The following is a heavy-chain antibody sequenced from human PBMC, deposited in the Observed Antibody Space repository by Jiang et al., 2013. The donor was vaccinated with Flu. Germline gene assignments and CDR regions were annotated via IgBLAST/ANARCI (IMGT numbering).Heavy chain of an antibody. CDR3: ARDLTGVDY. J-gene: IGHJ4*02. D-gene: IGHD1-20*01. Sequence: SLKSRVTISVDTSKNQFSLKLSSVTAADTAVYYCARDLTGVDYWGQGTLVTVSS. V-gene: IGHV4-30-2*04.